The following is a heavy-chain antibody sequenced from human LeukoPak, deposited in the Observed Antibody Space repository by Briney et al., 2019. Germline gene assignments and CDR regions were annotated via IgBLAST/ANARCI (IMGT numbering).Heavy chain of an antibody. J-gene: IGHJ5*02. V-gene: IGHV3-48*03. D-gene: IGHD6-13*01. CDR3: ARSEGYSSSSYWFDP. CDR1: GFTFSSDE. Sequence: GGSLRFSCAASGFTFSSDEMNCVRQAPGKGLEWVSYISSSGSTIYYADSVKGRFTISRDNAKDSLYLQMNSLRAEDTAVYYCARSEGYSSSSYWFDPWGQGTLVTASS. CDR2: ISSSGSTI.